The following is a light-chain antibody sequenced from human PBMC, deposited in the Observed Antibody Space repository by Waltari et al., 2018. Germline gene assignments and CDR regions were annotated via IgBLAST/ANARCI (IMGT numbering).Light chain of an antibody. CDR2: GAS. J-gene: IGKJ4*01. CDR1: QDINTD. CDR3: QNFDSVPLT. Sequence: DIQMTQSPSSLSASVGAGVTIPCRASQDINTDLAWYQQKVGEVPKLLIYGASTLQSGVPARFSGSGSGTDFTLTITDLQPEDVATYYCQNFDSVPLTFGGGTKVELK. V-gene: IGKV1-27*01.